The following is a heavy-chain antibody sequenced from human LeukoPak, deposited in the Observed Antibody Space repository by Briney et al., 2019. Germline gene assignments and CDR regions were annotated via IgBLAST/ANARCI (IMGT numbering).Heavy chain of an antibody. CDR1: GVTFSSYA. V-gene: IGHV3-23*01. CDR2: ISGSGGST. Sequence: PGGSLRFSCAASGVTFSSYAMSWVRQAPGKGLEWFSAISGSGGSTYYADPVKGRFTISRDNSKNTLSLQMHSLRAEGPAVYYCAKAAGPAHYYYGMDVWGQGTKVTVSS. CDR3: AKAAGPAHYYYGMDV. D-gene: IGHD2-15*01. J-gene: IGHJ6*02.